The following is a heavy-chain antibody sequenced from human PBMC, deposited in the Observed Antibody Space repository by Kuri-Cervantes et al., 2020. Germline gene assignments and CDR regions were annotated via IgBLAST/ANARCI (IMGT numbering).Heavy chain of an antibody. CDR1: GFTFSSYS. V-gene: IGHV3-48*04. CDR2: ISRSSDTI. Sequence: GESLKISCAASGFTFSSYSMNWVRQAPGKGLEWISYISRSSDTIYYADSVKGRFTISRDNAKNSLYLQMNSLRPEDTALYYCAKDLSSQPSDFDYWGQGTLVTVSS. CDR3: AKDLSSQPSDFDY. D-gene: IGHD2-2*01. J-gene: IGHJ4*02.